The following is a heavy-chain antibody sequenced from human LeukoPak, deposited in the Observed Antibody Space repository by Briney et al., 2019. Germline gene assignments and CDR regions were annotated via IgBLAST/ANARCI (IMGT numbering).Heavy chain of an antibody. CDR1: GFTFSNYG. Sequence: PGGSLRLSCAASGFTFSNYGMHWVRQAPGKGLEWVAVIWYDESNKYYADSVNGRLTISRDNAKNTLYLQMDSLSVEDSAVYYCARGLYLDYDRSGYYVGYYYGLEVWGQGTTVTVSS. V-gene: IGHV3-33*01. J-gene: IGHJ6*02. CDR3: ARGLYLDYDRSGYYVGYYYGLEV. CDR2: IWYDESNK. D-gene: IGHD3-22*01.